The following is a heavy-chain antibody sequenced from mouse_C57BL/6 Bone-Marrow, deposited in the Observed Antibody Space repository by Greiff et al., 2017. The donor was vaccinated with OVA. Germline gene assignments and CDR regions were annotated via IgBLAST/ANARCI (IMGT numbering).Heavy chain of an antibody. J-gene: IGHJ2*01. V-gene: IGHV14-2*01. Sequence: VQLQQSGAELVKPGASVKLSCTASGFTFTDYCMHWVKQRPEQGLEWIGRIDPEDGETNYAPKFQGKATMTADTSSNTAYLQLSSLTSEDTAAEYCATWAWITTVAWYYFDYWGQGTTLTVSS. D-gene: IGHD1-1*01. CDR2: IDPEDGET. CDR3: ATWAWITTVAWYYFDY. CDR1: GFTFTDYC.